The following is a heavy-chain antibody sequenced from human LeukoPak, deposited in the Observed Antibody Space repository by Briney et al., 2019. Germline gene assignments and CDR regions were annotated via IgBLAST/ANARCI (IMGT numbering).Heavy chain of an antibody. Sequence: GESLQISCKGSGYSFTSYWIGWVRQMPGKGLEWMGIIYPGDSDTRYSPSFQGQVTISADKSISTAYLQWSSLKASDTAMYYCARPHYDSSGPYAFDIWGQGTMVTVSS. V-gene: IGHV5-51*01. CDR1: GYSFTSYW. J-gene: IGHJ3*02. CDR2: IYPGDSDT. D-gene: IGHD3-22*01. CDR3: ARPHYDSSGPYAFDI.